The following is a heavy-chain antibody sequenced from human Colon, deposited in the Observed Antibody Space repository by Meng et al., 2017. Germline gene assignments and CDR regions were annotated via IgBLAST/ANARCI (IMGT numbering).Heavy chain of an antibody. D-gene: IGHD1-1*01. CDR1: GFTISLYA. J-gene: IGHJ4*02. CDR2: ITSSSNYI. Sequence: EVQLVESGGGLVKPGESLRVSCEASGFTISLYAINWVRRAPGGGLEWVASITSSSNYIHYSDSVKGRFTVSRDNARNSSYLQMDSLRAEDTAVYYCARVGTARPFDYWGQGTLVTVSS. CDR3: ARVGTARPFDY. V-gene: IGHV3-21*01.